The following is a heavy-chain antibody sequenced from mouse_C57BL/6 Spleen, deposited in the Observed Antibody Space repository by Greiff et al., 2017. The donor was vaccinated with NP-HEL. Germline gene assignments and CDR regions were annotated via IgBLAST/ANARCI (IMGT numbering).Heavy chain of an antibody. CDR2: IRSKSNNYAT. CDR1: GFSFNTYA. V-gene: IGHV10-1*01. D-gene: IGHD2-5*01. Sequence: EVMLVESGGGLVQPKGSLKLSCAASGFSFNTYAMNWVRQAPGKGLEWVARIRSKSNNYATYYADSVKDRFTISRDDSESMLYLQMNNLKTEDTAMYYCVRSYYSKEFAYWGQGTLVTVSA. J-gene: IGHJ3*01. CDR3: VRSYYSKEFAY.